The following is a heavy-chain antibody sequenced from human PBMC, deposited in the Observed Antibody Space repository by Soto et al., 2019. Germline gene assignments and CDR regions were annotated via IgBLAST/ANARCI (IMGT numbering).Heavy chain of an antibody. Sequence: XETLSLTCTVAGGSISSSSYYWGWIRQPPGKGLEWIGSIYYSGSTYYNPSLKSRVTISVDTSKNQFSLKLSSVTAADTAVYYCASEVFGASFTYYYYYGMDVSGQGTTVTVSS. CDR3: ASEVFGASFTYYYYYGMDV. V-gene: IGHV4-39*01. D-gene: IGHD3-3*01. CDR1: GGSISSSSYY. CDR2: IYYSGST. J-gene: IGHJ6*02.